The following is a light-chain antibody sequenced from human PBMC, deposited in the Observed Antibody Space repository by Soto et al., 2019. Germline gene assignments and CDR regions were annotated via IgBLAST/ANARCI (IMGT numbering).Light chain of an antibody. CDR2: DTS. Sequence: EVVMTQSPATLSVSPGEGATLSCRASQGICDTLAWYQHKAGQTPRLLIYDTSTRATGVPARFSGSRSGTEFTLTINSLQSEDFAVYYCQRYNNWPLTFGGGTKVESK. CDR1: QGICDT. J-gene: IGKJ4*01. CDR3: QRYNNWPLT. V-gene: IGKV3-15*01.